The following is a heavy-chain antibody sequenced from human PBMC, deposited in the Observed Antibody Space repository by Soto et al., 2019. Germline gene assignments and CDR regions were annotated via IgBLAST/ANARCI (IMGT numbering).Heavy chain of an antibody. CDR1: GGSISSSSYF. Sequence: QLQLQESGPGLVKPSETLSLTCTVSGGSISSSSYFWGWIRQPPGKGLEWIGTINYSGSTYYNPSLKRRVTISVDTSKNQFSLTLSSVTAADTAVYYCATNWGPDAFDIWGQGTMVTVSS. D-gene: IGHD7-27*01. CDR3: ATNWGPDAFDI. CDR2: INYSGST. J-gene: IGHJ3*02. V-gene: IGHV4-39*01.